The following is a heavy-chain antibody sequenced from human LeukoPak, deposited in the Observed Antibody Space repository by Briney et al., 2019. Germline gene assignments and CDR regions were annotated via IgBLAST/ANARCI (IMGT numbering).Heavy chain of an antibody. D-gene: IGHD1-1*01. V-gene: IGHV3-30*04. J-gene: IGHJ3*02. Sequence: GGSLRLSCAASGFTFSSYAMHWVRQASGEGLEWVAVISYDGSNKYFADSVKGRFTISRDNSKNTLFLQMNSLRPEDTAVYYCARDLVNIYTTGSTYDAFDIWGQGTMVTVSS. CDR1: GFTFSSYA. CDR2: ISYDGSNK. CDR3: ARDLVNIYTTGSTYDAFDI.